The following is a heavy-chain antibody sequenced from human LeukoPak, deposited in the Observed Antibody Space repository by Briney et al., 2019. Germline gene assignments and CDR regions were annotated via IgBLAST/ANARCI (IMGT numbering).Heavy chain of an antibody. CDR2: ISGSGAFT. CDR3: ARAKRNGFDI. Sequence: GGSLRLSCAASGIMFSSYAMSWVRQAPGKGLVWVSGISGSGAFTYYADSVKGRFTISRDKSKNTLYLQMNSLRAEDTAVYYCARAKRNGFDIWGQGTMVTVSS. V-gene: IGHV3-23*01. J-gene: IGHJ3*02. CDR1: GIMFSSYA.